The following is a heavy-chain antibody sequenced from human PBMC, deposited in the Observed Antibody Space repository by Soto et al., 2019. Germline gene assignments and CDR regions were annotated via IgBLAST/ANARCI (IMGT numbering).Heavy chain of an antibody. CDR3: ARGYHYDFWSGSLSYYGMDV. CDR2: IIPIFGTA. Sequence: SVKVSCKASGGTFSSYAISWVRQAPGQGLEWMGGIIPIFGTANYAQKFQGRVTITADKSTSTAYMELSSLRSEDTAVYYCARGYHYDFWSGSLSYYGMDVWGQGTTVTVSS. V-gene: IGHV1-69*06. J-gene: IGHJ6*02. D-gene: IGHD3-3*01. CDR1: GGTFSSYA.